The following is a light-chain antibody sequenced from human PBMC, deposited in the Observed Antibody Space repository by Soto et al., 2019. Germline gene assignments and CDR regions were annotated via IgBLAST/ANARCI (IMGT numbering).Light chain of an antibody. CDR1: SSDIGAYNY. V-gene: IGLV2-14*03. CDR3: TSWTTSTTMI. J-gene: IGLJ2*01. CDR2: DVN. Sequence: QSALTQPASVSGSPGQSITISCTGTSSDIGAYNYVSWYQQHPGKAPKLMIYDVNIRPSGVSNRFSSSKSGNTASLTISGLQAEDEADYYCTSWTTSTTMIFGGGTKVTVL.